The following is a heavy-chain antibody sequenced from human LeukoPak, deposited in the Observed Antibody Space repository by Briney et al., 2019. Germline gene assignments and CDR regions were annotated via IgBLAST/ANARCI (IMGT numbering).Heavy chain of an antibody. CDR3: ATTTVTIYYYGLDV. CDR2: INTDNGNT. J-gene: IGHJ6*02. Sequence: ASVKVSCKASGYTLTNYDMRWVRQAPGQRLEWMGWINTDNGNTKYSQKFQGRVTITRDTSANTAYMELSSLRSEDTAVYYCATTTVTIYYYGLDVWGQGTTVTVSS. V-gene: IGHV1-3*04. CDR1: GYTLTNYD. D-gene: IGHD4-17*01.